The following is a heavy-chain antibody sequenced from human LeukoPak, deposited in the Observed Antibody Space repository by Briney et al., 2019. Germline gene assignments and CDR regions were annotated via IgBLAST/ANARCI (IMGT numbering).Heavy chain of an antibody. CDR3: ARVNREDYLKDYHYDL. Sequence: HPGGSLRLSCVTSGFRLSSYWMTWVRQAPGKGLEWVANIKLDGSEKYYGDAVKGRFTISRDNAKKALYLEMSRLGAEDTAVYYCARVNREDYLKDYHYDLWGQGTLVTVTS. CDR2: IKLDGSEK. V-gene: IGHV3-7*01. J-gene: IGHJ4*02. D-gene: IGHD4/OR15-4a*01. CDR1: GFRLSSYW.